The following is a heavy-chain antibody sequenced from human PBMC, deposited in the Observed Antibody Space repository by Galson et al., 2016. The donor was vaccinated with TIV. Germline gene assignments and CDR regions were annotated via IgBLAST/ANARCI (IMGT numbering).Heavy chain of an antibody. J-gene: IGHJ4*02. CDR1: GFTFSNYA. Sequence: SLRLSCAASGFTFSNYAMNWVRQAPGKGLEWVSTIGTDADRTHYADSVKGRFTISRDSSKNTLYLQMNNVRAEDTALYHCAKELDSTGYFVGSTEWGQGTLVTVSS. V-gene: IGHV3-23*01. CDR3: AKELDSTGYFVGSTE. D-gene: IGHD6-25*01. CDR2: IGTDADRT.